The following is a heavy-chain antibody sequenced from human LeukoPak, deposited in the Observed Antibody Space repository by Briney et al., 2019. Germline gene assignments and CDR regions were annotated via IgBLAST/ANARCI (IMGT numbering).Heavy chain of an antibody. Sequence: GGSLRLSCAASRFTFSNSWMSWVRLAPGKGMEWVANIKQDGSEKYYVDSVKGRFTISRDNAKNSLYLQMNSLRAEDTAVSYCAGCSTVTTYYYSYYMDIWGKGTTVTVSS. CDR3: AGCSTVTTYYYSYYMDI. V-gene: IGHV3-7*04. CDR2: IKQDGSEK. CDR1: RFTFSNSW. D-gene: IGHD4-17*01. J-gene: IGHJ6*03.